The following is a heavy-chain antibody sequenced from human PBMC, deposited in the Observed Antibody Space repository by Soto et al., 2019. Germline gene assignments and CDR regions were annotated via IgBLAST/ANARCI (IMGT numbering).Heavy chain of an antibody. CDR3: ARLWGVAENLVSYYYYGMDV. CDR1: GGSISSSSYY. D-gene: IGHD6-19*01. V-gene: IGHV4-39*01. J-gene: IGHJ6*02. CDR2: IYYSGST. Sequence: PSETLSLTCTVSGGSISSSSYYWGWIRQPPGKGLEWIGSIYYSGSTYYNPSLKSRVTISVDTSKNQFSLKLSSVTAADTAVYYCARLWGVAENLVSYYYYGMDVWGQGTTVTVSS.